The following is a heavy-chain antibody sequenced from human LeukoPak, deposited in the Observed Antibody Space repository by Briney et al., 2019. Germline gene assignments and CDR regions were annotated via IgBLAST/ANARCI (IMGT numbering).Heavy chain of an antibody. CDR3: ASGVSGGVVAAFDY. Sequence: PSETLSLTCAVYGGSLSGYYWSWIRQPQGKGLEWIGEINHSGSTNYNPSLKSRVTISVDTSKNQFSLKLSSVTAADTAVYYCASGVSGGVVAAFDYWGQGTLVTVSS. J-gene: IGHJ4*02. D-gene: IGHD2-15*01. CDR1: GGSLSGYY. CDR2: INHSGST. V-gene: IGHV4-34*01.